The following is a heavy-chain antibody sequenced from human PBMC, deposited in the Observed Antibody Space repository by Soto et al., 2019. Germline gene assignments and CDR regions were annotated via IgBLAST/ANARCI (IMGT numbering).Heavy chain of an antibody. CDR1: GFTFSDNW. CDR2: IKPDGSEQ. D-gene: IGHD6-13*01. J-gene: IGHJ5*02. Sequence: PGGSLRLSCAASGFTFSDNWMNWVRQAPGKGLEWVATIKPDGSEQDYVEFVKGRFTISRDNAKNSLYLQMNSLRAEDTAVYYCATVPWTAAAAWGQGT. V-gene: IGHV3-7*01. CDR3: ATVPWTAAAA.